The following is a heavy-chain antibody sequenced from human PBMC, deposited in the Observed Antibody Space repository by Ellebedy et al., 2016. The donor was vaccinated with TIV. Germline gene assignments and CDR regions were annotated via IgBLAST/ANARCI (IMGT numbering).Heavy chain of an antibody. Sequence: MPSETLSLTCTVSGGSISSGDYYWSWIRQPPGKGLEWIGYIYYSGSTNSNPSLKNRVTISVDTSKNQFYLKLNSVTAADTAVYYCARGTSAVALSIWGQGTMVTVSS. CDR1: GGSISSGDYY. CDR3: ARGTSAVALSI. V-gene: IGHV4-61*08. D-gene: IGHD6-19*01. CDR2: IYYSGST. J-gene: IGHJ3*02.